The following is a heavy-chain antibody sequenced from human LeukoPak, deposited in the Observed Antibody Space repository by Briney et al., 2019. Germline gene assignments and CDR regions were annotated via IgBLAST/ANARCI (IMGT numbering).Heavy chain of an antibody. J-gene: IGHJ4*02. CDR1: GFTFDDYG. D-gene: IGHD3-16*02. Sequence: GGSLRLSCAASGFTFDDYGMNWVRQAPGKGLEWVSYISSSSSTIYYADSVKGRFTISRDNAKNSLYLQMNSLRDEDTAVYYCARLYVWGSSRTFDYWGQGTLVTVSS. V-gene: IGHV3-48*02. CDR2: ISSSSSTI. CDR3: ARLYVWGSSRTFDY.